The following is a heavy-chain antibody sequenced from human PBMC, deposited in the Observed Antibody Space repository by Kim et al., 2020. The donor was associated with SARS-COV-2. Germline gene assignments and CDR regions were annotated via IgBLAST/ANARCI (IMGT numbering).Heavy chain of an antibody. D-gene: IGHD3-10*01. CDR3: ARRFRSWSFDY. V-gene: IGHV4-39*02. CDR1: GASISSISFF. Sequence: SETLSLTCTVSGASISSISFFWDWIRQSPGKGLEWIGSIYYIGTTNYNPSFESRVTMSVDTSKNHFTLKLKSVTAADTAVYYCARRFRSWSFDYWGQGTLVTVSS. J-gene: IGHJ4*02. CDR2: IYYIGTT.